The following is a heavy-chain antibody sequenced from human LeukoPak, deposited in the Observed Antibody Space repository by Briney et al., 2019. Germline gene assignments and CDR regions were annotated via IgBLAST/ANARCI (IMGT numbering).Heavy chain of an antibody. CDR1: GFTFSIAW. Sequence: PGGSLRLSCAASGFTFSIAWMNWVRQSPGKGLEWVANIKQEGSDKYYMDSVKGRFTISRDNAKNSLYLQMNILRAEDTAVYYCARDTSPGIAATGYDAFDIWGQGTMVTVSS. J-gene: IGHJ3*02. CDR3: ARDTSPGIAATGYDAFDI. D-gene: IGHD6-13*01. V-gene: IGHV3-7*01. CDR2: IKQEGSDK.